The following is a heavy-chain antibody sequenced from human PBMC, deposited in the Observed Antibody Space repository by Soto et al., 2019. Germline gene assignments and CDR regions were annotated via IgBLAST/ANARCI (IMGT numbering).Heavy chain of an antibody. CDR1: GFTFSSYG. J-gene: IGHJ4*02. CDR2: IWYDGSNK. Sequence: QVQLVESGGGVVQPGRSLRLSCAASGFTFSSYGMHWVRQAPGKGLEWVAVIWYDGSNKYYADSVKGRFTISRDNSKNTLYLQMNSLRAEDTAVYYCARDGGNYATTYFDYWGQGTLVTVSS. CDR3: ARDGGNYATTYFDY. D-gene: IGHD1-7*01. V-gene: IGHV3-33*01.